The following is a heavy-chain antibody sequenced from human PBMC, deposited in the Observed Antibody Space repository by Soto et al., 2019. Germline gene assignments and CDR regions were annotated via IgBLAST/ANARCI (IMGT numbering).Heavy chain of an antibody. J-gene: IGHJ4*02. V-gene: IGHV1-69*13. Sequence: GGSVKVSCKASGGPFSTYAIDLVRQAPGQGLEWMGGIIPLFGTAKYAQNFHGRITITADESTNTAYMELRSLRSQDTAVYYCARGVHYDSSGYYYFYWGQGTMVTVSS. CDR3: ARGVHYDSSGYYYFY. D-gene: IGHD3-22*01. CDR1: GGPFSTYA. CDR2: IIPLFGTA.